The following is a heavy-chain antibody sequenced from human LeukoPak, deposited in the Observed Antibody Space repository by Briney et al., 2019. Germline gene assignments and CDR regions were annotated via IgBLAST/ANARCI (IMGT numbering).Heavy chain of an antibody. CDR2: ISYDGSNK. Sequence: PGGSLRLSCAASGFTFSSYGMHWVRQAPGKGLEWVAVISYDGSNKYYADSVKGRFTISRDNSKNTLYLQMNSLRAEDTAVYYCAKGRGPQIYYGSGRPVDYWGQGTLVTVSS. CDR1: GFTFSSYG. CDR3: AKGRGPQIYYGSGRPVDY. V-gene: IGHV3-30*18. J-gene: IGHJ4*02. D-gene: IGHD3-10*01.